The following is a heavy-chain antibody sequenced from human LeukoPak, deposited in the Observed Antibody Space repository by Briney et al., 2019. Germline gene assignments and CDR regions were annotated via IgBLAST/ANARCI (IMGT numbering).Heavy chain of an antibody. CDR2: IYYSGST. J-gene: IGHJ5*02. Sequence: SETLSLTCTVSGGSISSYYWSWIRQPTGKGLEWIGYIYYSGSTNYNPSLKSRVTISVDTSKNQFSLKLSSVTAADTAVYYCARGVDYLRAPRRTNWFDPWGQGTLVTVSS. V-gene: IGHV4-59*01. CDR3: ARGVDYLRAPRRTNWFDP. CDR1: GGSISSYY. D-gene: IGHD3-3*01.